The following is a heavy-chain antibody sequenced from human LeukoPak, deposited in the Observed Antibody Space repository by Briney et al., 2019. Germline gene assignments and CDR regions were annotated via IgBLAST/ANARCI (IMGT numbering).Heavy chain of an antibody. V-gene: IGHV1-8*01. CDR1: GDTFTSYD. CDR3: ARTIDYGDYSPEYYFDY. D-gene: IGHD4-17*01. J-gene: IGHJ4*02. CDR2: MNPNSGNT. Sequence: ASVKVSCKASGDTFTSYDINWVRQATGQGLEWMGWMNPNSGNTGYAQKFQGRVTMTRNTSISTAYMELSSLRSEDTAVYYCARTIDYGDYSPEYYFDYWGQGTLVTVSS.